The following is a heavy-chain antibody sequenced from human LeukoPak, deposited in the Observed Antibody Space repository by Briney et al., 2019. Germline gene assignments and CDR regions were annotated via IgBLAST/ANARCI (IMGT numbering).Heavy chain of an antibody. CDR1: GYTFTGYY. J-gene: IGHJ4*02. D-gene: IGHD1-26*01. CDR2: VNPNSGGT. V-gene: IGHV1-2*02. Sequence: ASVKVSCKASGYTFTGYYIHWVRQAPGQGLEWMGWVNPNSGGTNYAQDFQGRVTMTRDTSISTAYLELSSLRSDDTAVYYCARDQYSGSFYYWGQGTLVTVSS. CDR3: ARDQYSGSFYY.